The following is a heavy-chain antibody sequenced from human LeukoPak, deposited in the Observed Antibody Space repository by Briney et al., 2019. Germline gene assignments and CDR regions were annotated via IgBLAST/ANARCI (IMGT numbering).Heavy chain of an antibody. J-gene: IGHJ4*02. V-gene: IGHV4-30-4*01. D-gene: IGHD6-19*01. CDR3: ARVDSSGWYVEG. CDR1: GGSISSGDYY. Sequence: SETLSLTCTVSGGSISSGDYYWSWIRQPPGKGLEWIGYIYYSGSTYYNPSLKSRVTISVDMSKNQFSLKLSSVTAADTAVYYCARVDSSGWYVEGWGQGTLVTVSS. CDR2: IYYSGST.